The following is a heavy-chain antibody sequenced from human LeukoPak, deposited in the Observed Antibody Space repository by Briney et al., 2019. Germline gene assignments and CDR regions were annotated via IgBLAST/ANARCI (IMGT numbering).Heavy chain of an antibody. CDR1: GYSISSGYY. CDR2: IYHSGST. D-gene: IGHD4-23*01. J-gene: IGHJ4*02. Sequence: PSETLSLTCTVSGYSISSGYYWGWIRQPPGKGLEWIGSIYHSGSTYYNPSLKSRVTISVDTSKNQFSLKLSSVTAADTAVYYCARDGGNRFDYWGQGTLVTVSS. CDR3: ARDGGNRFDY. V-gene: IGHV4-38-2*02.